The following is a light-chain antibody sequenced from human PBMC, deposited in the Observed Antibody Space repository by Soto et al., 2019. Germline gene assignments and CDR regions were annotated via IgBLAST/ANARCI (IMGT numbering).Light chain of an antibody. CDR1: QSVSSN. V-gene: IGKV3-15*01. CDR3: QQYKNWPLT. Sequence: EIVMTQSPATLSVSPGERATLSCRASQSVSSNFAWYQRKPGQAPRLLIYGASTRATGIPARFSGSGSGTEFTLAISNLQSEDFAVYYFQQYKNWPLTFGGGTKVEIK. CDR2: GAS. J-gene: IGKJ4*01.